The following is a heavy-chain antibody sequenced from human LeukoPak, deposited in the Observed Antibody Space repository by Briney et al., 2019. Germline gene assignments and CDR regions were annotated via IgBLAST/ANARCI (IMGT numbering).Heavy chain of an antibody. J-gene: IGHJ4*02. CDR3: ARDPPAVSINTYA. D-gene: IGHD2-8*01. V-gene: IGHV3-66*01. Sequence: GGSLRLSCAASGFTVGNNYMNWVRQAPGKGLEWVSLIFSHGETSYADSVKGRFTISRDNSKNTLYLQMNGLRVEDTALYYCARDPPAVSINTYAWGQGTLVTVSS. CDR2: IFSHGET. CDR1: GFTVGNNY.